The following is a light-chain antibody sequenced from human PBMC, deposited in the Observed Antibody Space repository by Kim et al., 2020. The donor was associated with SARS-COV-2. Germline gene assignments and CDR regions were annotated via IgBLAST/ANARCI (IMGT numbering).Light chain of an antibody. J-gene: IGLJ1*01. V-gene: IGLV2-14*03. CDR2: DVS. CDR3: SSFTTSISYV. Sequence: GHSITISCTGTSGDIGASKFVSWYQQHPGKAPNLLIYDVSKRPSGLSDRFSASKSGNTASLTISGLQAEDEADYYCSSFTTSISYVFGTGTKVTVL. CDR1: SGDIGASKF.